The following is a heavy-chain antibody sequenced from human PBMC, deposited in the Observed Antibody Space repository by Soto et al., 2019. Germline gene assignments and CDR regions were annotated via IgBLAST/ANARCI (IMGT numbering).Heavy chain of an antibody. CDR2: IRSKANSYAT. D-gene: IGHD6-19*01. V-gene: IGHV3-73*01. J-gene: IGHJ3*02. CDR1: GFTFSGSA. Sequence: GGSLRLSCAASGFTFSGSAMHWVRQASGKGLEWVGRIRSKANSYATAYAASVKGRFTISRDDSKNTAYLQMNSLKTEDTAVYYCTRRFIPRKAVAGIWGAFDIWGQGTMVTVSS. CDR3: TRRFIPRKAVAGIWGAFDI.